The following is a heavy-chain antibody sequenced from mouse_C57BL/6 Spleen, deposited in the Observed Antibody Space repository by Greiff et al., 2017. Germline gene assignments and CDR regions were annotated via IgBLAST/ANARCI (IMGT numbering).Heavy chain of an antibody. Sequence: QVQLQQPGAELVMPGASVKLSCKASGYTFTSYWMHWVKQRPGQGLEWIGEIDPSDSYTNYNQKFKGKSTLTVDKSSSTAYMQLSSLTSEDAAVFYCARFSDSNYFYFDYWGQGTTLTVSS. D-gene: IGHD2-5*01. CDR1: GYTFTSYW. J-gene: IGHJ2*01. CDR2: IDPSDSYT. CDR3: ARFSDSNYFYFDY. V-gene: IGHV1-69*01.